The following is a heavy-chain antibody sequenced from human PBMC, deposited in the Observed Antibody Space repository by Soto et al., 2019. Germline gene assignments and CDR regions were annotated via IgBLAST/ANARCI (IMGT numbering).Heavy chain of an antibody. CDR3: ACSSGWYKFDY. V-gene: IGHV3-23*01. CDR2: ISGSGGST. D-gene: IGHD6-19*01. Sequence: GESLKISCAASGFTFSSYAMSWVRQAPGKGLEWVSAISGSGGSTYYADSVKGRFTISRDNSKNTLYLQMNSLRAEDTAVYYCACSSGWYKFDYWGQGTLVTVSS. J-gene: IGHJ4*02. CDR1: GFTFSSYA.